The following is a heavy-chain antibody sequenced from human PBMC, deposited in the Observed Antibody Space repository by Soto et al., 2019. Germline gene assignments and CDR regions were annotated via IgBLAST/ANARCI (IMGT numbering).Heavy chain of an antibody. CDR1: GYTFTSYA. V-gene: IGHV1-3*01. D-gene: IGHD3-16*01. Sequence: QVQLVQSGAEVKKPGASVKVSCKASGYTFTSYAMHWVRQAPGQRLEWMGWINAGNGNTKYSQKFQGRVTITRDTSATTASIEMSSLISADTAVYYFATGLGLSYFAFWGQGPLFTVSS. CDR3: ATGLGLSYFAF. CDR2: INAGNGNT. J-gene: IGHJ4*02.